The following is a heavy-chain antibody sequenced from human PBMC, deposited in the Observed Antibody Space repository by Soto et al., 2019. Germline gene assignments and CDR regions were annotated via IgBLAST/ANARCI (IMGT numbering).Heavy chain of an antibody. CDR3: AKDGGLRLEGYYYYYMDV. CDR2: ISGSGGST. D-gene: IGHD2-15*01. CDR1: GFTFSSYA. Sequence: EVQLLESGGGLVQPGGSLRLSCAASGFTFSSYAMSWVRQAPGKGLEWVSAISGSGGSTYYADSVKGRFTISRDNSKNTLYLEMSSLGAEDTAVYYCAKDGGLRLEGYYYYYMDVWGKGTTVTVSS. V-gene: IGHV3-23*01. J-gene: IGHJ6*03.